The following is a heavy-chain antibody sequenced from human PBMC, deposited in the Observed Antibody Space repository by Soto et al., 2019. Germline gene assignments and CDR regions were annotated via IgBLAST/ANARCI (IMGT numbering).Heavy chain of an antibody. Sequence: SENLSLTCTVSGGSISSGGYYWSWIRQHPGKGLEWIGYIYYSGSTYYNPSLKSRVTISVDTSKNQFSLKLSSVTAADTAVYYCARCYYYGSGSYPPGLRYYMDVWGKGTTVTVSS. J-gene: IGHJ6*03. CDR2: IYYSGST. D-gene: IGHD3-10*01. CDR1: GGSISSGGYY. V-gene: IGHV4-31*03. CDR3: ARCYYYGSGSYPPGLRYYMDV.